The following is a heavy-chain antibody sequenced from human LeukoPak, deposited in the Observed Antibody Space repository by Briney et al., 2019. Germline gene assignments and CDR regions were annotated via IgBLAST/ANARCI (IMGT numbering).Heavy chain of an antibody. CDR3: ARDLGKYTYYYDSSGYY. CDR1: GYTFTSYY. J-gene: IGHJ4*02. V-gene: IGHV1-46*01. CDR2: INPSGGST. D-gene: IGHD3-22*01. Sequence: ASVKVSCKASGYTFTSYYMHWVRQASGQGLEWMGIINPSGGSTSYAQKFQGRVTMTRDTSTSTVYMELSSLRSEDTAVYYCARDLGKYTYYYDSSGYYWGQGTLVTVSS.